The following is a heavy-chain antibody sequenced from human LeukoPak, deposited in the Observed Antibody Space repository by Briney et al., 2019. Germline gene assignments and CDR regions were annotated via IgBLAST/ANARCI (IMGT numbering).Heavy chain of an antibody. D-gene: IGHD2-2*02. CDR2: ISYDGSNK. J-gene: IGHJ4*02. Sequence: GSLRLSCAASGFTFSSYGMHWVRQAPGKGLEWVAVISYDGSNKYYADSVKGRFTISRDNSKNTLYLQMNSLRAEDTAVYYCAKSLSYCSSTSCYMGYWGQGTLVTVSS. CDR1: GFTFSSYG. V-gene: IGHV3-30*18. CDR3: AKSLSYCSSTSCYMGY.